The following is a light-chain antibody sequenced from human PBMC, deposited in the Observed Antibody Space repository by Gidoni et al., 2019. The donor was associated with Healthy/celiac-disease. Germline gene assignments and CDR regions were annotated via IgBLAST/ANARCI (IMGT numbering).Light chain of an antibody. J-gene: IGKJ1*01. CDR3: QQSYSTPR. Sequence: TPSPSSLSASVGDRVTITCRASQSISSYLNWYQQKPGKAPKLLIYAASSLQSGVPSRFSGSGSGTDFTLTISSLQPEDFATYYCQQSYSTPRFGQGTKVEIK. CDR1: QSISSY. V-gene: IGKV1-39*01. CDR2: AAS.